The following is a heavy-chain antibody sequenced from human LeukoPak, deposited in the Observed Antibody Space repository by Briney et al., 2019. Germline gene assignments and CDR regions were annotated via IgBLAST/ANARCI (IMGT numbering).Heavy chain of an antibody. CDR3: ARDRVTTGNYYYYYGMDV. V-gene: IGHV1-2*06. CDR1: GYTFIGYY. D-gene: IGHD4-17*01. CDR2: INPNSGGT. Sequence: ASVKVSCKASGYTFIGYYMHWVRQAPGQGLEWMGRINPNSGGTNYAQKFQGRVTMTRDTSISTAYMELSRLRSDDTAVYYCARDRVTTGNYYYYYGMDVWGQGTTVTVSS. J-gene: IGHJ6*02.